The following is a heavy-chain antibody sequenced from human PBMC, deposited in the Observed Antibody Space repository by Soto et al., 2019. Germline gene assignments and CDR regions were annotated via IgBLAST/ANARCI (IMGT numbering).Heavy chain of an antibody. CDR2: ITSTADTYAT. J-gene: IGHJ3*02. V-gene: IGHV3-73*01. Sequence: EVQLVESGGGLVQPGGSLKLSCAASGFNFSDSVMHWVRQVSGKGLEWVGRITSTADTYATAYAASVKGRFTVSRDDSKNSAYLQMNSLKTEDTAVYYCTGSMSSAFDIWGQGTMVHVSS. CDR1: GFNFSDSV. CDR3: TGSMSSAFDI.